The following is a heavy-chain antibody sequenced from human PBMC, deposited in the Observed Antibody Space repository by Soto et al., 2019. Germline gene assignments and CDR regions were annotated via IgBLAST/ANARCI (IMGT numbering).Heavy chain of an antibody. J-gene: IGHJ6*02. CDR3: ARDRRTNYDYYGMDV. Sequence: QVQLVQSGAEVKKPGSSVKVSCKASGDTFRRYSITWVRQAPGQGVEWMGRINPIVESARYAEKFQGRVTITADKTTTTAHMELTSLRSEDTAVYYCARDRRTNYDYYGMDVWGQGTTVTVSS. CDR1: GDTFRRYS. V-gene: IGHV1-69*08. CDR2: INPIVESA.